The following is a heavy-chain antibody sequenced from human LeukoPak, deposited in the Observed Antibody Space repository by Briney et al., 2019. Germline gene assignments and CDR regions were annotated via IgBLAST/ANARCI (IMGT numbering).Heavy chain of an antibody. CDR1: GFTFSSCW. J-gene: IGHJ5*01. Sequence: GGSLRLSCAASGFTFSSCWMHWVRQAPGKGLVWVSRINSDGSTTSHADSVKGRFTISRDNAKNTLFLQMNSLRAVDTAVYYCARGGSSSWYGSWGQGTLVTVSS. D-gene: IGHD6-13*01. CDR2: INSDGSTT. V-gene: IGHV3-74*01. CDR3: ARGGSSSWYGS.